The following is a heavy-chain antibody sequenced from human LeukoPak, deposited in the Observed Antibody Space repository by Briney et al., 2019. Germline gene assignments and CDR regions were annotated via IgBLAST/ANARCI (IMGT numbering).Heavy chain of an antibody. CDR3: AIRNY. Sequence: GGSLRLSCAASGFTFSTYTMNWVRQAPGKGLERVSGISASGGSTYYADSVRGRFTISRDNSKNTLYLQMNSLRAEDTAVYYCAIRNYWGQGTLVTVSS. CDR1: GFTFSTYT. CDR2: ISASGGST. J-gene: IGHJ4*02. V-gene: IGHV3-23*01. D-gene: IGHD3-3*01.